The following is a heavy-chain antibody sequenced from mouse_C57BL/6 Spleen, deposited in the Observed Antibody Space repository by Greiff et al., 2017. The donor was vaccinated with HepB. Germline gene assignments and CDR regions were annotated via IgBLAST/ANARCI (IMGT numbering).Heavy chain of an antibody. CDR2: IYPGDGDT. D-gene: IGHD2-14*01. CDR3: ARDRKGGGDY. V-gene: IGHV1-80*01. CDR1: GYAFSSYW. J-gene: IGHJ2*01. Sequence: QVQLKESGAELVKPGASVKISCKASGYAFSSYWMNWVKQRPGKGLEWIGHIYPGDGDTNYNGKFKGKATLTADKSSSTAYMQLSSLTSEDSAVYFCARDRKGGGDYWGQGTTLTVSS.